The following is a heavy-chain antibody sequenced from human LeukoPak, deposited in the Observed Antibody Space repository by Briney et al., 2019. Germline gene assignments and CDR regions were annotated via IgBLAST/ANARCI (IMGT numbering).Heavy chain of an antibody. J-gene: IGHJ6*02. D-gene: IGHD2-2*03. V-gene: IGHV1-2*02. CDR1: GYTFTGYY. Sequence: GASVKVSCKASGYTFTGYYMHWVRQAPGQGLEWMGWINPNSGGTNYAQTFQGRVTMTRDTSISTAYMELSRLRSDDTAVYYCATLDIVVVPAAEQDSYGMDVWGQGTTVTVSS. CDR3: ATLDIVVVPAAEQDSYGMDV. CDR2: INPNSGGT.